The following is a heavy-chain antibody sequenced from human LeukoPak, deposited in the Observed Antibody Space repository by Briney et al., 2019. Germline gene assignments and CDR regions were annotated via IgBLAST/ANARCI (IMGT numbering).Heavy chain of an antibody. J-gene: IGHJ4*02. CDR1: GGSISSSNW. CDR2: IYHSGST. Sequence: SETLSLTCAVSGGSISSSNWWSWIRQPPGKGLEWIGEIYHSGSTNYNPSLKSRVTISVDTSKNQSSLKLSSVTAADTAVYYCASLSGYDIGYWGQGTLVTVSS. CDR3: ASLSGYDIGY. V-gene: IGHV4-4*02. D-gene: IGHD5-12*01.